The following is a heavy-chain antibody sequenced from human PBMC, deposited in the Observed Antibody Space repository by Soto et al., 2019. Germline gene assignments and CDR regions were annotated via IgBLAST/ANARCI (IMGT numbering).Heavy chain of an antibody. CDR1: GFTFSSYW. Sequence: GWSLRLSCAASGFTFSSYWMSWVRQAPGKGLEWVANIKQDGSEKYYVGSVKGRFTISRDNAKNSLYLQMNSLRAEDTAVYYCARVEYSSSPSTNWFDPWGQGTLVTVSS. V-gene: IGHV3-7*05. CDR2: IKQDGSEK. CDR3: ARVEYSSSPSTNWFDP. D-gene: IGHD6-6*01. J-gene: IGHJ5*02.